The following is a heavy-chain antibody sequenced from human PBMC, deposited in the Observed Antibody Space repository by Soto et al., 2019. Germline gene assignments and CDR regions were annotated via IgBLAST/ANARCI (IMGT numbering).Heavy chain of an antibody. J-gene: IGHJ4*02. Sequence: PSETLSLTCTVSGGSLSRHYWSWIRQPPGKGLEWIGYISYTGNTNYNPSLKSRITMSVDTSKNQFSLILSSVTAADTAVYYCARAGGDTAMDQDLDYWGQGTLVTVSS. V-gene: IGHV4-59*11. CDR3: ARAGGDTAMDQDLDY. CDR1: GGSLSRHY. CDR2: ISYTGNT. D-gene: IGHD5-18*01.